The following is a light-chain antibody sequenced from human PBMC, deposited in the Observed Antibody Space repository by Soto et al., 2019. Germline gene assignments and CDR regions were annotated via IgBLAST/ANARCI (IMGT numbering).Light chain of an antibody. CDR3: QSYDSGLSSYI. J-gene: IGLJ1*01. CDR2: DNN. V-gene: IGLV1-40*01. CDR1: SSNIGAGYD. Sequence: QSVLTQPPSVSGAPGQRVTISCTGSSSNIGAGYDVNWYQHVPGTAPKLLIYDNNNRPSGVPDRLSGSKSGTSASLAITGLQAEDEADYYCQSYDSGLSSYIFGTGTKLTVL.